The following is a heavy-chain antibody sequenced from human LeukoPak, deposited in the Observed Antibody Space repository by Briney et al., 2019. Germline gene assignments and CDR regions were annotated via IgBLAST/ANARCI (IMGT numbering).Heavy chain of an antibody. CDR3: ARGVFRYFDY. D-gene: IGHD6-13*01. CDR2: IYYSGST. CDR1: GGSVSSGSYY. V-gene: IGHV4-61*01. Sequence: PSETLSLTCTVSGGSVSSGSYYWSWIRQPPGEGLEWIGYIYYSGSTNYNPSLKSRVTISVDTSKNQFSLKLSSVTAADTAVYYCARGVFRYFDYWGQGTLVTVSS. J-gene: IGHJ4*02.